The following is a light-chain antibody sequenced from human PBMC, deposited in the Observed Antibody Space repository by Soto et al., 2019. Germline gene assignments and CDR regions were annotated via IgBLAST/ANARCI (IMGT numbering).Light chain of an antibody. J-gene: IGLJ1*01. V-gene: IGLV2-11*01. CDR1: SSDVGGYNY. Sequence: QSALTQPRSVSGSPGQSVTISCTGTSSDVGGYNYVSWYQQHPGKAPKLMIYDVSKRPSGVPDRFSGSKSGNTASLTISGLQAEDEADSYCCSYAGSPYVFGTRTKV. CDR3: CSYAGSPYV. CDR2: DVS.